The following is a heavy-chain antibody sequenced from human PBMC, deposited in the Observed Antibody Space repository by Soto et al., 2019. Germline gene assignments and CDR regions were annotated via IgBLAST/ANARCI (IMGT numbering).Heavy chain of an antibody. J-gene: IGHJ5*02. CDR2: IYYSGST. Sequence: QVQLQESGPGLVKPSQTLSLTCTFSGGSISSGGYYWSWIRQHQGKGLEMNGYIYYSGSTYSNPSLQSRVTISVDTSKSQCALKLGSVSASDTAVYYCARGTVGDYAATYPWFAPWCRGTLVTVSS. CDR1: GGSISSGGYY. V-gene: IGHV4-31*03. CDR3: ARGTVGDYAATYPWFAP. D-gene: IGHD3-16*01.